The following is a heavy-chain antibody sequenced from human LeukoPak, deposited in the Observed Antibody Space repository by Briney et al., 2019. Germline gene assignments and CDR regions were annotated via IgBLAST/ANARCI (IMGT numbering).Heavy chain of an antibody. CDR1: GGTFSSYD. Sequence: SVKVSFKASGGTFSSYDISWVRQAPGQGLEWMGGIMPISGTANYAQKFQGRVTITADKPTNTAYMELSSLRSEDTAVYYCASGRTDIVVVPATLRNYYFDYWGQGTLVTVSS. D-gene: IGHD2-2*01. V-gene: IGHV1-69*06. J-gene: IGHJ4*02. CDR2: IMPISGTA. CDR3: ASGRTDIVVVPATLRNYYFDY.